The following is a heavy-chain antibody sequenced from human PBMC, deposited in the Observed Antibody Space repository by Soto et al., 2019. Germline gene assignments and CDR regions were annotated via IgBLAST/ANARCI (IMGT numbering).Heavy chain of an antibody. Sequence: SGPTLVNPTQTLTLTCTFSGFSLSTSGVGVGWIRQPPGKALEWLALIYWDDDKRYSPSLKSRLTITKDTSKNQVVLTMTNMDPVDTATYYCAHSHHYDSSGYLTSNWFDPWGQGTLVTVSS. D-gene: IGHD3-22*01. V-gene: IGHV2-5*02. J-gene: IGHJ5*02. CDR2: IYWDDDK. CDR1: GFSLSTSGVG. CDR3: AHSHHYDSSGYLTSNWFDP.